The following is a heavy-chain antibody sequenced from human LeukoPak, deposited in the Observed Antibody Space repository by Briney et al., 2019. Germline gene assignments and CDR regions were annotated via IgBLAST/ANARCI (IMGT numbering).Heavy chain of an antibody. Sequence: SETLSLTCTVSGGSISSSSYYWGWIRQPPGKGLEWIGGIYYSGSTYYNPSLKSRVTISVDTSKNQFSLKLSSVTAADTAVYYCARGTIFGVVPDYWGQGTLVTVSS. CDR1: GGSISSSSYY. CDR3: ARGTIFGVVPDY. CDR2: IYYSGST. D-gene: IGHD3-3*01. V-gene: IGHV4-39*01. J-gene: IGHJ4*02.